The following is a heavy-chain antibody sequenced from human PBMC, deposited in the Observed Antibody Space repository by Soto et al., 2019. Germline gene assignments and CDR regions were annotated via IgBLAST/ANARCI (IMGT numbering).Heavy chain of an antibody. D-gene: IGHD3-10*01. J-gene: IGHJ5*02. CDR3: ARDSARGFHTFDP. CDR2: ISSSGSTI. Sequence: GGSLRLTCAASGFTFNNYALTWVRQAPGKGLEWVSYISSSGSTIYYADSVKGRFTISRDNAKNSLYLQMNSLRAEDTAVYYCARDSARGFHTFDPWGQGTLVTVSS. V-gene: IGHV3-11*01. CDR1: GFTFNNYA.